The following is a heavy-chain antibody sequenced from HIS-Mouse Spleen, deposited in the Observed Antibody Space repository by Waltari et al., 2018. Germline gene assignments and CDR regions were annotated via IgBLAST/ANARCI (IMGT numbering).Heavy chain of an antibody. CDR3: ARKRTASGWFDP. J-gene: IGHJ5*02. V-gene: IGHV4-39*01. CDR2: IYYSGRP. D-gene: IGHD2-21*02. CDR1: GGSISSSSYY. Sequence: QLQLQESGPGLVKPSETLSLTCTVSGGSISSSSYYWGWIRQPPGKGLEWIGSIYYSGRPYSNPSLKSRVTISVDTSKNQFSLKLSSVTAADTAVYYCARKRTASGWFDPWGQGTLVTVSS.